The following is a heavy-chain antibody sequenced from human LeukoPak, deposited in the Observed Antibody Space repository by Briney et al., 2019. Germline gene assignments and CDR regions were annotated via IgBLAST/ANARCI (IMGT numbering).Heavy chain of an antibody. CDR3: ARGKEYSYGFYYYYYLDV. D-gene: IGHD5-18*01. CDR2: INHSGST. V-gene: IGHV4-34*01. CDR1: GGSFSGYY. J-gene: IGHJ6*03. Sequence: SETLSLTCAVYGGSFSGYYWSWIRQPPGKGLEWIGEINHSGSTNYNPSLKSRVTISVDTSKIQFSLKLSSVTAADTAVYYCARGKEYSYGFYYYYYLDVWGKGTTVTVSS.